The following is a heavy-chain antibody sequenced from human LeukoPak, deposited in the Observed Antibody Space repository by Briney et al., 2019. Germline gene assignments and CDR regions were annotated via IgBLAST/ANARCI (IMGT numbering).Heavy chain of an antibody. CDR1: GFTFSSYP. V-gene: IGHV3-23*01. CDR2: ISGSGGST. J-gene: IGHJ3*02. D-gene: IGHD3-10*01. CDR3: AKVYYYGSGSYYNDAFDI. Sequence: PGGSLSLSCAASGFTFSSYPMSWVRLAPGKGLEWVSAISGSGGSTYYADSVKGRFAISRDNSKNTLYLQMNSLRAEDTAVYYCAKVYYYGSGSYYNDAFDIWGQGTMVTVSS.